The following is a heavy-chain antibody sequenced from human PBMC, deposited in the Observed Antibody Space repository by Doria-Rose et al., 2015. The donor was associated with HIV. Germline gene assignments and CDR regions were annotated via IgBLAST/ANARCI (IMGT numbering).Heavy chain of an antibody. CDR2: IFSYDEC. V-gene: IGHV2-26*01. Sequence: SGPVLVKPTETLTLTCTVSGVSLSSPGMGVSWIRQPPGKALEWLANIFSYDECSYKTALKSRLTIARATSKSQVVLTMTDMDPVDTATYYCARIKSSRWYHKYYFDFWGQGTLVIVSA. J-gene: IGHJ4*02. D-gene: IGHD6-13*01. CDR1: GVSLSSPGMG. CDR3: ARIKSSRWYHKYYFDF.